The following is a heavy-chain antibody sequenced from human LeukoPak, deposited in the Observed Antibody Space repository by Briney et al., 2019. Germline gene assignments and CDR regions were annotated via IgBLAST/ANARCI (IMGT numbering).Heavy chain of an antibody. CDR3: ARDLGYCSGGSCYSAWFDP. V-gene: IGHV4-30-4*01. D-gene: IGHD2-15*01. J-gene: IGHJ5*02. CDR2: TYYSGST. Sequence: SQTLSLTCTVSGGSISSGDYYWSWIRQPPGKGLEWIGYTYYSGSTYYNPSLKSRVTISVDTSKNQFSLKLSSVTAADTAVYYCARDLGYCSGGSCYSAWFDPWGQGTLVTVSS. CDR1: GGSISSGDYY.